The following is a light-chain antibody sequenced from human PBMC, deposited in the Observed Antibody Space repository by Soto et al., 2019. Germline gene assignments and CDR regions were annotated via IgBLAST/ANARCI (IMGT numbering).Light chain of an antibody. V-gene: IGLV2-8*01. Sequence: QSALTQPPSASGSPGQSVTISCTGTSSDVGDYNYVSWYQQHPGKAPKVMIYEVSKRPSGVPDRFSGSKSGNTASLTVSGLQAEDEADYYCSSYAGSNNLIFGGGTKLTVL. CDR1: SSDVGDYNY. CDR3: SSYAGSNNLI. CDR2: EVS. J-gene: IGLJ2*01.